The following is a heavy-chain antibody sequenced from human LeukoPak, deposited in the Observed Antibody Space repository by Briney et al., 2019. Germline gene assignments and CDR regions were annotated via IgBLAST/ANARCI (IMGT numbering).Heavy chain of an antibody. J-gene: IGHJ4*02. CDR3: AKDLRYDFWSGYNALDY. V-gene: IGHV3-30*18. CDR2: ISYDGSNK. CDR1: GFTFSSYG. D-gene: IGHD3-3*01. Sequence: GRSLRLSCAASGFTFSSYGMHWVRQAPGKGLEWVAVISYDGSNKYYADSVKGRFTISRDNSKNTLYLQMNSLRAEDTAVYYCAKDLRYDFWSGYNALDYWAREPWSPSPQ.